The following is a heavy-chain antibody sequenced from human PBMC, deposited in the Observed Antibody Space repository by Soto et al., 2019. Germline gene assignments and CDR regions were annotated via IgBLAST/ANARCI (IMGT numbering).Heavy chain of an antibody. CDR1: GGSISSDNW. CDR3: ARNGVYSLGS. CDR2: VYRSGST. D-gene: IGHD4-17*01. V-gene: IGHV4-4*02. J-gene: IGHJ5*02. Sequence: QVQLQESGPGLVKPSGTLSLTCAVSGGSISSDNWWNWVRQPPGQGLEWIGEVYRSGSTNYDPSLKSRVTISIDMSKNQCSLTLTSGTAADTAMYYCARNGVYSLGSWGQGTLVTVSS.